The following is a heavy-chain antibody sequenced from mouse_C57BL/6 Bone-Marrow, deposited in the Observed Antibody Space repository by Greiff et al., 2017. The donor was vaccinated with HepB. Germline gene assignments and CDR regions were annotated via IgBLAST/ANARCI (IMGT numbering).Heavy chain of an antibody. V-gene: IGHV1-81*01. J-gene: IGHJ3*01. CDR2: IYPRSGNT. D-gene: IGHD1-1*01. Sequence: QVQLQQSGAELARPGASVKLSCKASGYTFTSYGISWVKQRTGQGLEWIGEIYPRSGNTYYNEKFKGKATLTADKSSSTAYMELRSLTSEDSAFYFCARRYYYGSSPAWFAYWGQGTLVTVSA. CDR1: GYTFTSYG. CDR3: ARRYYYGSSPAWFAY.